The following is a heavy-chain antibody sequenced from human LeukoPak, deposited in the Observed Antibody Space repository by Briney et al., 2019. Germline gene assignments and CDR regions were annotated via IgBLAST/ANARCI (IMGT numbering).Heavy chain of an antibody. J-gene: IGHJ4*02. CDR3: AADADDYGGNEGVFDY. Sequence: ASVKVSCKASGYTFTGYYMHWVRQAPGQGLEWMGRINPNSGGTNYAQKFQGRVTMTRDTSISTAYMELSRLRSDDTAVYYCAADADDYGGNEGVFDYWGQGTLVTVSS. CDR1: GYTFTGYY. CDR2: INPNSGGT. V-gene: IGHV1-2*06. D-gene: IGHD4-23*01.